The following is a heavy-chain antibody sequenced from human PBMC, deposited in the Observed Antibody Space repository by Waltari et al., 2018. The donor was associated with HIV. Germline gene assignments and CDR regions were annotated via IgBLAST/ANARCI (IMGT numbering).Heavy chain of an antibody. CDR2: IYRGGST. V-gene: IGHV3-66*01. CDR3: ASIAYCGGDCYPRGMDV. D-gene: IGHD2-21*02. CDR1: GFTVSINY. Sequence: EVQLVESGGGLVQPGGSLRLSCAASGFTVSINYISSVRQAPGKGLEWVSVIYRGGSTYYADSVKGRFTISRDNSKNTLYLQMNSLRAEDTAVYYCASIAYCGGDCYPRGMDVWGQGTTVTVSS. J-gene: IGHJ6*02.